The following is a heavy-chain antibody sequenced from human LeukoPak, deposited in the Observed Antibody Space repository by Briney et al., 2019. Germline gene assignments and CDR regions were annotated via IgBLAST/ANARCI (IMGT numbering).Heavy chain of an antibody. V-gene: IGHV3-73*01. CDR1: GFTFSSYW. CDR2: IRSKTNSYAT. CDR3: ARAKRGYSYGYYHYFDY. D-gene: IGHD5-18*01. J-gene: IGHJ4*02. Sequence: PGGSLRLSCAASGFTFSSYWMSWVRQASGKGLEWVGRIRSKTNSYATSYAASVKGRFALSRDDSKNTAYLQMNSLRAEDTAVYYCARAKRGYSYGYYHYFDYWGQGTLVTVSS.